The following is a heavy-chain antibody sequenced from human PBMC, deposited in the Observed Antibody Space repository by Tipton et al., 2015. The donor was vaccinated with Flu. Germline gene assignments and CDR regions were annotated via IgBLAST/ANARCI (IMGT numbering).Heavy chain of an antibody. D-gene: IGHD1-1*01. CDR2: IYHSGST. CDR3: AGSGDTTGTRAVDY. CDR1: GGSISSSNW. V-gene: IGHV4-4*02. Sequence: SLRLSCAVSGGSISSSNWWSWVRQPPGKGLEWIGEIYHSGSTNYNPSLKRRVTISVDKSKNQFSLKLSSVTAADTAVYYCAGSGDTTGTRAVDYWGQRTLVTVSS. J-gene: IGHJ4*02.